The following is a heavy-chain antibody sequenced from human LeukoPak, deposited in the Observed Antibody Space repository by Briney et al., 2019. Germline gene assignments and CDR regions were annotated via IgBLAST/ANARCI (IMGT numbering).Heavy chain of an antibody. CDR3: ARQGPVKSSDPSSTGYYGMDV. J-gene: IGHJ6*02. Sequence: GESLKISCKGSGYSFTSYWISWVRQMPGKGLEWMGRIDPSDYYTNYSPSFQGHVTISADKSISTAYLQWSSLKASDTAMYYCARQGPVKSSDPSSTGYYGMDVWGQGTTVTVSS. CDR1: GYSFTSYW. V-gene: IGHV5-10-1*01. D-gene: IGHD6-6*01. CDR2: IDPSDYYT.